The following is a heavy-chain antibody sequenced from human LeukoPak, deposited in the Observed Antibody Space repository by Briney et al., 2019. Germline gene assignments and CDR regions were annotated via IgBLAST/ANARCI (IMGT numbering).Heavy chain of an antibody. J-gene: IGHJ5*02. V-gene: IGHV4-59*01. CDR2: IYYSENT. Sequence: SETLSLTCSVSGGSISSYYWSWIRQPPGKGLEWIVYIYYSENTNYNPSLKRRVTISVDTSKNQFSLKLSSVTAADTAMYYCARGMGGNWFDPWGQGTLVTVSS. D-gene: IGHD2-8*01. CDR3: ARGMGGNWFDP. CDR1: GGSISSYY.